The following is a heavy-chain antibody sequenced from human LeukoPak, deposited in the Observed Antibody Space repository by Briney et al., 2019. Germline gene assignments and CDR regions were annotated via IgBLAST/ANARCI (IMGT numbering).Heavy chain of an antibody. V-gene: IGHV5-51*01. D-gene: IGHD6-19*01. J-gene: IGHJ4*02. Sequence: GESLQISCQGSGYSFTSYWIGWVRQMPGKGLEWMGIIYPGDSDTRYSPSFQGQVTISADKSISTAYLQWSSLKASDTAMYYCATLRYSSGWAPCDYWGQGTLVTVSS. CDR3: ATLRYSSGWAPCDY. CDR2: IYPGDSDT. CDR1: GYSFTSYW.